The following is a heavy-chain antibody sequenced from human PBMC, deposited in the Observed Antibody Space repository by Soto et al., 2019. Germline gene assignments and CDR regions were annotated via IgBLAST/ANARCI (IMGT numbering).Heavy chain of an antibody. D-gene: IGHD5-12*01. CDR2: ISHSGST. V-gene: IGHV4-34*01. CDR3: ARWWLGGYDSYFDY. CDR1: GASFGGYL. Sequence: SETLSLTFDVPGASFGGYLWSWIRQPPGKGLEWIGEISHSGSTDYNPSLKSRLTISIDASKNQFSLKLSSVTAADTAVYYCARWWLGGYDSYFDYWGQGALVTVSS. J-gene: IGHJ4*02.